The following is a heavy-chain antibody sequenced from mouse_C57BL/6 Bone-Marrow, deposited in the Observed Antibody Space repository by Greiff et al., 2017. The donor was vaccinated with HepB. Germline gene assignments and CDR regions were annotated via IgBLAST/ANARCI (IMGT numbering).Heavy chain of an antibody. J-gene: IGHJ4*01. D-gene: IGHD2-4*01. Sequence: QVQLKQSGAELVKPGASVKMSCKASGYTFTSYWITWVKQRPGQGLEWIGDIYPGSGSTNYNEKFKSKATLTVDTSSSTAYMQLSSLTSEDSAVYYCARRDYDGYYYAMDYWGQGTSVTVSS. V-gene: IGHV1-55*01. CDR3: ARRDYDGYYYAMDY. CDR2: IYPGSGST. CDR1: GYTFTSYW.